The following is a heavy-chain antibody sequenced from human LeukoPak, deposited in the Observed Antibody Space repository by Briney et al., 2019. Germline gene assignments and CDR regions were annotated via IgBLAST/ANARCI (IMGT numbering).Heavy chain of an antibody. CDR2: ISWNSGSI. V-gene: IGHV3-9*01. CDR3: AFSFWGSYRYTSPPTD. CDR1: GFTFDDYA. D-gene: IGHD3-16*02. Sequence: GGSLRLSCAASGFTFDDYAMHWVRQAPGKGLEWVSGISWNSGSIGYADSVKGRFTISRDNAKNSLYLQMNSLRAEDTALYYCAFSFWGSYRYTSPPTDWGQGTLVTVSS. J-gene: IGHJ4*02.